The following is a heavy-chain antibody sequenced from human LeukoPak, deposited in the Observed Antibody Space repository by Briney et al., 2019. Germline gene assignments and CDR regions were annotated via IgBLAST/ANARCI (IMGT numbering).Heavy chain of an antibody. CDR3: AKDARSSVWYPNWFDP. Sequence: GSLRPSCAASGFTFSSYAMSWVRQAPGKGLEWVSAISGSGGSTYYADSVKGRFTISRDNSKNTLYLQLNSLRAEDTAAYYCAKDARSSVWYPNWFDPWGQGTLVTVS. CDR2: ISGSGGST. CDR1: GFTFSSYA. V-gene: IGHV3-23*01. J-gene: IGHJ5*02. D-gene: IGHD6-19*01.